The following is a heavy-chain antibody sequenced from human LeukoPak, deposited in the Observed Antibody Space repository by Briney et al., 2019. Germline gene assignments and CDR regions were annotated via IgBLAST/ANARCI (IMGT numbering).Heavy chain of an antibody. CDR3: ARQQAGAKYYFDY. Sequence: SETLSLTCTVSGGSISSYYWSWIRQPPGKGLEWIGYIYYSGSTNYNPSLKSGVTISVDTSKNQFSLKLSSGTAADTAVYYCARQQAGAKYYFDYWGQGTLVTVSS. CDR2: IYYSGST. CDR1: GGSISSYY. J-gene: IGHJ4*02. D-gene: IGHD1-26*01. V-gene: IGHV4-59*08.